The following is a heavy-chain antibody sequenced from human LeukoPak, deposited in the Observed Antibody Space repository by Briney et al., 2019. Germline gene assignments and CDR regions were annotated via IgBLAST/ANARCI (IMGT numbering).Heavy chain of an antibody. V-gene: IGHV3-23*01. CDR3: AKDPDGSGPNFDS. Sequence: HPGGSLRPSCAASGSTFSSYAMTWVRQAPGKGLEWVSGLSGSGGSTYYADSVKGRFTISRDNSKNTLYLQMNSLRAEDTAVYYCAKDPDGSGPNFDSWGQGTLVTVSS. D-gene: IGHD3-10*01. CDR2: LSGSGGST. CDR1: GSTFSSYA. J-gene: IGHJ5*01.